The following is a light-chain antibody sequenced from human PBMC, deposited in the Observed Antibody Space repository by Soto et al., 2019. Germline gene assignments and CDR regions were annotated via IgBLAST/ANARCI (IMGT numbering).Light chain of an antibody. CDR1: QSVSSSY. Sequence: EIVLTQSPGTLSLSPGERATLSCRASQSVSSSYLAWYQQKPGQAPRLLIYGASSRATGIPDRFSGSGSGTDSPLTISRLEPEDFAVYSCQQYGSSPYTFGQGTKLEIK. CDR2: GAS. CDR3: QQYGSSPYT. V-gene: IGKV3-20*01. J-gene: IGKJ2*01.